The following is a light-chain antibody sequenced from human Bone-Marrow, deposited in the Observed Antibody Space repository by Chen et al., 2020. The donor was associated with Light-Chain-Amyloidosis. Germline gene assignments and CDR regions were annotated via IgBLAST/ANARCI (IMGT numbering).Light chain of an antibody. V-gene: IGLV3-21*02. CDR1: NIGSTS. CDR2: DDS. CDR3: QVWDRSSDRPV. J-gene: IGLJ3*02. Sequence: SYVLTQPSSVSVPPGQTAPIACGANNIGSTSVPWYQQTPGQAPLLVVYDDSDRPSGIPERLSGSNSGNTATLTISRFEAGDEADYYCQVWDRSSDRPVFGGGTKLTVL.